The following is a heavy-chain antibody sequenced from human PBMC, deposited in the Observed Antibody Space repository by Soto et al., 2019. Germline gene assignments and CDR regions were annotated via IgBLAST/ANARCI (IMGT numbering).Heavy chain of an antibody. D-gene: IGHD3-10*01. J-gene: IGHJ6*02. CDR2: ISGSGGST. V-gene: IGHV3-23*01. CDR1: GFTFSSYA. Sequence: GGSLRLSCAASGFTFSSYAMSWVRQAPGKGPEWVSAISGSGGSTYYADSVKGRFTISRDNSKNTLYLQMNSLRAEDTAVYYCATPGGITMVRGVIRKTNYYYYGMDVWGQGTTVTVSS. CDR3: ATPGGITMVRGVIRKTNYYYYGMDV.